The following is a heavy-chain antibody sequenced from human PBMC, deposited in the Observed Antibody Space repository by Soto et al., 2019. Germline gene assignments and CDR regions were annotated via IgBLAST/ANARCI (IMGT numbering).Heavy chain of an antibody. CDR1: GGTFSSYA. J-gene: IGHJ6*02. CDR3: AGEPGLSFPLYSDFSMAV. V-gene: IGHV1-69*01. CDR2: IITIFGTE. Sequence: QVQLVQSGAAVKKPGSSVRVSCKASGGTFSSYAISWVRQAPGQGLEWMGGIITIFGTENDAQKSQGRVTISADVATITASMELSRLSSADTVVSYCAGEPGLSFPLYSDFSMAVWGPVTTVTVSS. D-gene: IGHD3-16*01.